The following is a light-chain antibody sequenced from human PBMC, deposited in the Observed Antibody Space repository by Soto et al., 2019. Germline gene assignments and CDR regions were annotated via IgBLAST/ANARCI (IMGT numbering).Light chain of an antibody. CDR2: DAS. Sequence: DIQMTQSPSSLSASVGDRVTITCRARQGISSFLAWFQQKPGKAPKSLIYDASTLQSGVSSRFSGSGSYTHFTLTISSLQPEDFASYDCQQYHSYPASFGQGTKVEIK. J-gene: IGKJ1*01. CDR3: QQYHSYPAS. CDR1: QGISSF. V-gene: IGKV1-16*01.